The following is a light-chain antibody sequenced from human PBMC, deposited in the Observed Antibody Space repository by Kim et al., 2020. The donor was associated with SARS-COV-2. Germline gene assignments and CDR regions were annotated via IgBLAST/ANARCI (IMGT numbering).Light chain of an antibody. CDR1: QSVSGSY. CDR3: QQYGSSPCT. CDR2: GAS. V-gene: IGKV3-20*01. Sequence: SPGERATLSCRASQSVSGSYLAWYQQKPGQAPRLLIYGASSRATGIPDRFSGSGSGTDFTLTISRLEPEDFAVYYCQQYGSSPCTFGQGTRLDIK. J-gene: IGKJ5*01.